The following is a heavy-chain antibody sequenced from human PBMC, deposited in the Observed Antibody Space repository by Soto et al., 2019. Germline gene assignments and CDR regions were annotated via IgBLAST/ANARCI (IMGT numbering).Heavy chain of an antibody. CDR1: GGSFSGYY. V-gene: IGHV4-34*01. CDR2: INHSGST. CDR3: ARGGHYDYVWGSYPLDWFDP. Sequence: PSETLSLTCAVYGGSFSGYYRSWIRQPPGKGLEWIGEINHSGSTNYNPSLKSRVTISVDTSKNQFSLKLSSVTAADTAVYYCARGGHYDYVWGSYPLDWFDPWGQGTLVTVSS. D-gene: IGHD3-16*02. J-gene: IGHJ5*02.